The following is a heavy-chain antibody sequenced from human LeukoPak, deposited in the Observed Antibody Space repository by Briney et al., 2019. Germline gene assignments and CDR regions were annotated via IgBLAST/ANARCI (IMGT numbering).Heavy chain of an antibody. CDR3: AKEQVGATTGDY. J-gene: IGHJ4*02. CDR2: IKQDGSEK. D-gene: IGHD1-26*01. CDR1: GFTFSNYW. Sequence: GGSLRLSCVVSGFTFSNYWMSWVRQAPGKGLEWVANIKQDGSEKYYVDSVKGRFTISRDNAKNSLYLQMNSLRAEDTAVYYCAKEQVGATTGDYWGQGTLVTVSS. V-gene: IGHV3-7*01.